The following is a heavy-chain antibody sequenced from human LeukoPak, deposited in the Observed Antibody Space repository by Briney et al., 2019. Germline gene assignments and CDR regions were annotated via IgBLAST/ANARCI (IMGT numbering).Heavy chain of an antibody. CDR3: ARGTHYTRHPWYFDS. J-gene: IGHJ2*01. Sequence: PSEALSLTCAVYGGSFSGYYWSWIRPPPGKGREGVGEINHSGSTNYNPSLKSRVTISVDTSKNQFSLQLSSVTAADTAVYYCARGTHYTRHPWYFDSGGRGTLVTVSS. V-gene: IGHV4-34*01. D-gene: IGHD4-11*01. CDR2: INHSGST. CDR1: GGSFSGYY.